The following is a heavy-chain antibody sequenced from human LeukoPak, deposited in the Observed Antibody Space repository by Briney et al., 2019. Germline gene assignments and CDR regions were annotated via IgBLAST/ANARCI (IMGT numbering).Heavy chain of an antibody. Sequence: GGSLRLSCAASGFTFDDYGMSWVRQAPGKGVEWVSGINWNGGSTGYADSVKGRFTISRDNAKNSLYLQMNSLRAEDTALYYCVRRGLYGSGSYYYYYMDVWGKGTTVTVSS. J-gene: IGHJ6*03. CDR3: VRRGLYGSGSYYYYYMDV. CDR2: INWNGGST. CDR1: GFTFDDYG. V-gene: IGHV3-20*04. D-gene: IGHD3-10*01.